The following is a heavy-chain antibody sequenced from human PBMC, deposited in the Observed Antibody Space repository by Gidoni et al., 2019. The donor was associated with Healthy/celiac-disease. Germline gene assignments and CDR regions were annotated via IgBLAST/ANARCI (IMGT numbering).Heavy chain of an antibody. CDR2: INPNSGGT. Sequence: QVQLVQSGAEVQKPGASVKVYCKASGYTFTGYYMHWVRQAPGHGLEWMGWINPNSGGTNYAQKFQGRVTMTRDTSISTAYMELSRLRSDDTAVYYCARAMDYYGSGSYDYWGQGTLVTVSS. V-gene: IGHV1-2*02. J-gene: IGHJ4*02. CDR3: ARAMDYYGSGSYDY. CDR1: GYTFTGYY. D-gene: IGHD3-10*01.